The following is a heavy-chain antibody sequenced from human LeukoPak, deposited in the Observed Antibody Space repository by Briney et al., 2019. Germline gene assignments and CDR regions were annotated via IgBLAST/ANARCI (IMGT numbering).Heavy chain of an antibody. Sequence: ASVKVSCKASGGTFSSYAISWVRQAPGQGLEWMGRIIPILGIANYAQKFQGRVTMTRNTSISTAYMELSSLRSEDTAVYYCALTIRRTWDYWGQGTLVTVSS. V-gene: IGHV1-69*04. CDR3: ALTIRRTWDY. CDR2: IIPILGIA. J-gene: IGHJ4*02. CDR1: GGTFSSYA. D-gene: IGHD3-10*01.